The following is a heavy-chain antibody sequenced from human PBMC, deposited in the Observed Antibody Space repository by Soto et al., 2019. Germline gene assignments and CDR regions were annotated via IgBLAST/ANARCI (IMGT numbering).Heavy chain of an antibody. CDR2: INPNSGGT. V-gene: IGHV1-2*04. CDR1: GYTFTGYY. Sequence: ASVKVYCKASGYTFTGYYMHWVRQAPGQGLEWMGWINPNSGGTNYAQKFQGWVTMTRDTSISTAYMELSRLRSDDTAVYYCARQIAAAAHDAFDIWGQGTMVTVSS. D-gene: IGHD6-13*01. J-gene: IGHJ3*02. CDR3: ARQIAAAAHDAFDI.